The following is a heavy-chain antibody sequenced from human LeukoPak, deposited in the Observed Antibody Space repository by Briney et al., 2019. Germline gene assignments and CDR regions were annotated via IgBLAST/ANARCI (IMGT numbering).Heavy chain of an antibody. CDR1: GFTFSSYL. CDR3: TSDGVGTGDY. J-gene: IGHJ4*02. Sequence: GGSLRLSCAASGFTFSSYLMHWVRQAPGKGLVWVSRINSDGSSTRYADSVKGRFTISRDNAKNTLYLQMNSLRAEDTAVYYCTSDGVGTGDYWGQGTLATVSS. V-gene: IGHV3-74*01. D-gene: IGHD1-26*01. CDR2: INSDGSST.